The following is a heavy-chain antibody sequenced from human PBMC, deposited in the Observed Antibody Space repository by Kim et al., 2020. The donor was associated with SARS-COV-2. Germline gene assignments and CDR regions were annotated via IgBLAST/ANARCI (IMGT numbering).Heavy chain of an antibody. CDR1: GGSISSSSYY. V-gene: IGHV4-39*01. CDR3: ARGAIGITMIVVVIAPPDY. D-gene: IGHD3-22*01. CDR2: IYYSGST. J-gene: IGHJ4*02. Sequence: SETLSLTCTVSGGSISSSSYYWGWIRQPPGKGLEWIGSIYYSGSTYYNPSLKSRVTISVDTSKNQFSQKLSSVTAADTAVYYCARGAIGITMIVVVIAPPDYWGQGTLVTVSS.